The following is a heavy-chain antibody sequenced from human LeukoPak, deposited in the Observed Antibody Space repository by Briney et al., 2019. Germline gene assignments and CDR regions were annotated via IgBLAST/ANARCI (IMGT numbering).Heavy chain of an antibody. Sequence: GGSLRLSCAASGFTFSNYNMNWVRQPPGKGLQWVSYISSSSNIIYYADSVKGRFTISRENDKNSLFLQMNSLRAEDTAVYYCARDFAREFTIDYWGQGTLVTVSS. J-gene: IGHJ4*02. CDR3: ARDFAREFTIDY. CDR1: GFTFSNYN. V-gene: IGHV3-48*01. D-gene: IGHD3-10*01. CDR2: ISSSSNII.